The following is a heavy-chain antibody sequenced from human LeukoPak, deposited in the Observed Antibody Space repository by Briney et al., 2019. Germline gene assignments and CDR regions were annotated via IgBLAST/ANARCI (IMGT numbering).Heavy chain of an antibody. V-gene: IGHV4-59*01. CDR1: GGSISSYY. Sequence: SESLSLTCTVSGGSISSYYWSWIRQPPGKGLEWIGYIFYSGSPNYNPSLNSRVTISLDTSRNQFSLKLSSVTAADTAVYYCARQYYDFWSGSSYYYMDVWGKGTTVTVSS. D-gene: IGHD3-3*01. CDR3: ARQYYDFWSGSSYYYMDV. J-gene: IGHJ6*03. CDR2: IFYSGSP.